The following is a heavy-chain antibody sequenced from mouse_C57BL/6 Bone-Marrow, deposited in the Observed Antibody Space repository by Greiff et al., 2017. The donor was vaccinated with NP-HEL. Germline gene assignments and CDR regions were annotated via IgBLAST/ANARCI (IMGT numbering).Heavy chain of an antibody. CDR3: APDGYYRGFAY. J-gene: IGHJ3*01. CDR2: IDPSDSYT. Sequence: QVQLQQPGAELVKPGASVKLSCKASGYTFTSYWMQWVKQRPGQGLEWIGEIDPSDSYTNYNQKFKGKATLTVDTSSSTAYMQLSSLTSEDSAVYYCAPDGYYRGFAYWGQGTLVTVSA. V-gene: IGHV1-50*01. D-gene: IGHD2-3*01. CDR1: GYTFTSYW.